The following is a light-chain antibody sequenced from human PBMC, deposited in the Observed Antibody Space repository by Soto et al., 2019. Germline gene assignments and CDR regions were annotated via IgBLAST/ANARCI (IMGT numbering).Light chain of an antibody. CDR3: QQYNSYWT. J-gene: IGKJ1*01. Sequence: DIQMTQSPSTLSASVGDRVTITCRATQSISNSLAWYQQKPGKAPKLLIYKASSLESGVPSRFSGRGSGTEFTLPITSLQPDDFATYYCQQYNSYWTFGQGTKVEIK. V-gene: IGKV1-5*03. CDR1: QSISNS. CDR2: KAS.